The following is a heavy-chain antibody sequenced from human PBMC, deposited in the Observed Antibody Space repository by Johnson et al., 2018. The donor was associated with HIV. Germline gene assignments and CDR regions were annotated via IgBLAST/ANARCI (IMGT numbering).Heavy chain of an antibody. Sequence: QVLLVESGGGVVQPGKSLRLSCAASGFTFSSSAMHWVRQAPGQGLQWVALISYDGSNKYYADSVKGRFTISRDNSKKTLYLQMNSLRAEDTAVYYCARTRHYYEAFDIWGQGTMVTVSS. CDR3: ARTRHYYEAFDI. CDR2: ISYDGSNK. CDR1: GFTFSSSA. V-gene: IGHV3-30-3*01. D-gene: IGHD3-10*01. J-gene: IGHJ3*02.